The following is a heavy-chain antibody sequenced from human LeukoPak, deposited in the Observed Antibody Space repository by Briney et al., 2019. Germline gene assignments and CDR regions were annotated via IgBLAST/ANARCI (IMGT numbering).Heavy chain of an antibody. CDR1: GYTFTSYG. D-gene: IGHD5-18*01. J-gene: IGHJ6*03. V-gene: IGHV1-18*01. CDR3: ARPRIPGYYYYMDV. CDR2: ISAYNGNT. Sequence: ASVKVSCKASGYTFTSYGISWVRQAPGQGLEWMGWISAYNGNTNYAQKFQGRVTMTRDTSISTAYMELSRLRSDDTAVYYCARPRIPGYYYYMDVWGKGTTVTVSS.